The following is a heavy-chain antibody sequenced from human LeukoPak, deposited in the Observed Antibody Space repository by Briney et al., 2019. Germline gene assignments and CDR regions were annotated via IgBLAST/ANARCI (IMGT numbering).Heavy chain of an antibody. D-gene: IGHD4-17*01. Sequence: PSETLSLTCTVSGGSISSGGYYWSWIRQPPGKGLEWIGYIYHSGSTYYNPSLKSRVTISVDRSKNQFSLKLNSVTAADTAVYYCARDWHPVTPYYYYYMDVWGKGTTVTVSS. J-gene: IGHJ6*03. V-gene: IGHV4-30-2*01. CDR3: ARDWHPVTPYYYYYMDV. CDR1: GGSISSGGYY. CDR2: IYHSGST.